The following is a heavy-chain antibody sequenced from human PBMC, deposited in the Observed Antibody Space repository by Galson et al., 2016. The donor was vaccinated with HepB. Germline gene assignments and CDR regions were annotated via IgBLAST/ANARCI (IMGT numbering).Heavy chain of an antibody. CDR1: GYTFTTHG. Sequence: SVKVSCKASGYTFTTHGFSWVRQAPGQGLEWMGWISTYSGNTDYADKFQGRVTMTTDTSTSTAYMELRSLRSDDTAVYYCARAGNGGVTSLMDVWGQGTTVTVSS. V-gene: IGHV1-18*01. CDR3: ARAGNGGVTSLMDV. D-gene: IGHD2-8*02. CDR2: ISTYSGNT. J-gene: IGHJ6*02.